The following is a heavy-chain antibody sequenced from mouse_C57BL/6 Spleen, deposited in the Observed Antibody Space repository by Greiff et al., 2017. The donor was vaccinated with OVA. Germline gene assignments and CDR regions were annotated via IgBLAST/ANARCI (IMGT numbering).Heavy chain of an antibody. CDR1: GYTFTNYW. D-gene: IGHD1-1*01. CDR2: IYPGGGYT. V-gene: IGHV1-63*01. Sequence: QVQLKQSGAELVRPGTSVKMSCKASGYTFTNYWIGWAKQRPGHGLEWIGDIYPGGGYTNYNEKFKGKATMTADKSSSTACMQFSSLTSEDSAIYYCARNYGPYSDYWGQGTTLTVSS. J-gene: IGHJ2*01. CDR3: ARNYGPYSDY.